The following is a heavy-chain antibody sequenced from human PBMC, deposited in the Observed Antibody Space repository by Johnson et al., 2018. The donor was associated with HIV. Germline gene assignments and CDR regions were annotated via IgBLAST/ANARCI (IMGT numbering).Heavy chain of an antibody. Sequence: VQLVESGGGVVQPGGSLRLSCAASGFTVSSNYMSWVRQAPGKGLEWVSVIYSGGSTYYADSVKGRFTISRDNSKNTLYLQMNSLRAEDTAVYYCAKDRILSGYGPGAVDIWGQGTMVTVSS. CDR1: GFTVSSNY. CDR3: AKDRILSGYGPGAVDI. CDR2: IYSGGST. J-gene: IGHJ3*02. V-gene: IGHV3-66*02. D-gene: IGHD5-12*01.